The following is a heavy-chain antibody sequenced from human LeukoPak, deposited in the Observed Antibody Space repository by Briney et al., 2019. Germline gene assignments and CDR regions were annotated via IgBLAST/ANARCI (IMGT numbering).Heavy chain of an antibody. CDR2: INSDGINT. CDR1: GFTFSNYW. Sequence: GGSLRLSCAASGFTFSNYWMHWVRQAPGKGLVWVSRINSDGINTSYADSVKGRFTISRDNAKNTLYLQMNSLRAEDTALYYCAKTYSSSYFDFWGQGTLVTVSS. D-gene: IGHD6-6*01. J-gene: IGHJ4*02. V-gene: IGHV3-74*01. CDR3: AKTYSSSYFDF.